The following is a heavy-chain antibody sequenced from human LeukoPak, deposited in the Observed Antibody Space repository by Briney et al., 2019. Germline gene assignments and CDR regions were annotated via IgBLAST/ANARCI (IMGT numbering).Heavy chain of an antibody. CDR2: ISSSGTTI. CDR3: AGGEMRGSSHYYYYAMDV. Sequence: GGSLRLSCAASGFTFSNYEMNWVRQAPGKGLEWVSYISSSGTTIYYADSVKGRFTISRDNAKNSLYLQMNSLRAEDTAVYYCAGGEMRGSSHYYYYAMDVWGQGTTVTVSS. V-gene: IGHV3-48*03. J-gene: IGHJ6*02. D-gene: IGHD6-13*01. CDR1: GFTFSNYE.